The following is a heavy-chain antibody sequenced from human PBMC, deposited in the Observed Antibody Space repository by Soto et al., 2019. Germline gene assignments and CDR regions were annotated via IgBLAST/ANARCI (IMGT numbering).Heavy chain of an antibody. V-gene: IGHV3-7*01. CDR3: FNVAFGY. J-gene: IGHJ4*02. Sequence: PGGSLRLSCTASGFSLSSNCMSWVRQAPGKGPEWVANINQDGSEKYCADSVKGRFTISRDNAKNSLYLQMDSLRVEDTALYYCFNVAFGYWGRGTLVTVSS. CDR2: INQDGSEK. CDR1: GFSLSSNC.